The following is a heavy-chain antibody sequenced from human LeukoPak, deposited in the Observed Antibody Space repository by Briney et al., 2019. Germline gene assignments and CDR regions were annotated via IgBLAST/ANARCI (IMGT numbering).Heavy chain of an antibody. CDR2: IYYSGST. CDR3: AQWAAAGTGAFDI. V-gene: IGHV4-39*07. J-gene: IGHJ3*02. D-gene: IGHD6-13*01. Sequence: KPSETLSLTCTVSGGSISSSSYYWGWIRQPPGKGLEWIGSIYYSGSTYYNPSLKSRVTISVDTSKNQFSLKLSSVTAADTAVYYCAQWAAAGTGAFDIWGQGTMVTVSS. CDR1: GGSISSSSYY.